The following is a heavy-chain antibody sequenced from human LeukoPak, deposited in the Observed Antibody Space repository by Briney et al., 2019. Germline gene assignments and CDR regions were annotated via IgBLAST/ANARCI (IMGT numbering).Heavy chain of an antibody. CDR2: VSYDGSNK. D-gene: IGHD6-19*01. V-gene: IGHV3-30*03. J-gene: IGHJ4*02. CDR1: GFTFSSYG. Sequence: GGSLRLSCAASGFTFSSYGRQWVPPGPGKGREWVVVVSYDGSNKYYAHSVKGRFTISRDTSKNTLYLQMNSLRAEDTAVYYCARNWGITVAGPYFLDYWGQGTLVTVSS. CDR3: ARNWGITVAGPYFLDY.